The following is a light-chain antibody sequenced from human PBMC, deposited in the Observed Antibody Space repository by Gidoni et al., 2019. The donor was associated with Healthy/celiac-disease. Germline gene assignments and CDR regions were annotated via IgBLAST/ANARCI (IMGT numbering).Light chain of an antibody. V-gene: IGKV3-15*01. J-gene: IGKJ4*01. CDR1: QSVSSN. Sequence: EIVMTQSPATLSVSPGERATLSCRASQSVSSNLAWYQQKPGQAPRLLIYGASTRATGIPARFSGSGSGTEFTLTISSLQSEDFAVSYCQQYNNWLLLTFGGGTKVEIK. CDR2: GAS. CDR3: QQYNNWLLLT.